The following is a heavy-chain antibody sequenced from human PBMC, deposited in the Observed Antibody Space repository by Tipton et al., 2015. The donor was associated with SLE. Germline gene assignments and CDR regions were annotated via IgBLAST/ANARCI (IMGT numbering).Heavy chain of an antibody. CDR3: ARDPSLGYCSGGSCYSYNWFDP. J-gene: IGHJ5*02. CDR1: GGSISSHY. CDR2: IYYSGST. Sequence: TLSLTCTVSGGSISSHYWSWIRQPPGKGLEWIGYIYYSGSTNYNPSLKSRVTISVDTSKNPFSLKLSSVTAADTAVYYCARDPSLGYCSGGSCYSYNWFDPWGQGTLVTVSS. V-gene: IGHV4-59*11. D-gene: IGHD2-15*01.